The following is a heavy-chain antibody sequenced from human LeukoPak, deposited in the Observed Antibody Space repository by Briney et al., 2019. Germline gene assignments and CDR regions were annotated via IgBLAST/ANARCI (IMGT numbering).Heavy chain of an antibody. CDR3: ARYPLSYTSNWHYYFDY. Sequence: ASVKVSCRSSGYTFTTYFMHWVRQAPGQGLEWMGIINPSDGSTIYAQKLQDRVTLTTDTSTGTAYVELRSLRSDDTAVYYCARYPLSYTSNWHYYFDYWGQGTLLTVSS. J-gene: IGHJ4*02. CDR1: GYTFTTYF. V-gene: IGHV1-46*01. CDR2: INPSDGST. D-gene: IGHD1-7*01.